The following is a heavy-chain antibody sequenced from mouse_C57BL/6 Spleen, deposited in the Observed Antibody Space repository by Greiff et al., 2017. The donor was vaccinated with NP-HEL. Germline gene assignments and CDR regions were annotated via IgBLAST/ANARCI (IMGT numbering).Heavy chain of an antibody. V-gene: IGHV1-59*01. CDR3: ARGSGDYGSSGDYFDY. D-gene: IGHD1-1*01. J-gene: IGHJ2*01. CDR2: IDPSDSYT. CDR1: GYTFTSYW. Sequence: QVQLQQPGAELVRPGTSVKLSCKASGYTFTSYWMHWVKQRPGQGLEWIGVIDPSDSYTNYNQKFKGKATLTVDTSSSTAYMQLSSLTSEDSAVYYCARGSGDYGSSGDYFDYWGQGTTLTVSS.